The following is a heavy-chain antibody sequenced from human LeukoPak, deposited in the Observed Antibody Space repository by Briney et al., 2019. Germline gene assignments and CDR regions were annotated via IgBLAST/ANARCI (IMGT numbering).Heavy chain of an antibody. D-gene: IGHD5-12*01. V-gene: IGHV4-59*01. J-gene: IGHJ4*02. CDR3: ARAGYSGYDYDY. Sequence: PSETLSLTCTVSGGSISSYYWSWIQQPPGKGLEWIGYIYYSGSTNYNPSLKSRVTISVDTSKNQFSLKLSSVTAADTAVYYCARAGYSGYDYDYWGQGTLVTVSS. CDR1: GGSISSYY. CDR2: IYYSGST.